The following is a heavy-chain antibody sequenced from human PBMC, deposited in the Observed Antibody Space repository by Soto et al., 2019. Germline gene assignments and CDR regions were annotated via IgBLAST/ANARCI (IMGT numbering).Heavy chain of an antibody. CDR3: ARGGPYYDILTGSFDY. CDR2: IIPIFGTA. Sequence: GASVKVSCKASGGTFSSYAISWVRQAPGQGLEWMGGIIPIFGTANYAQKFQGRVTITADKSTSTAYMELSSLRSEDTAVYYCARGGPYYDILTGSFDYWGQGTLVTVSS. V-gene: IGHV1-69*06. CDR1: GGTFSSYA. J-gene: IGHJ4*02. D-gene: IGHD3-9*01.